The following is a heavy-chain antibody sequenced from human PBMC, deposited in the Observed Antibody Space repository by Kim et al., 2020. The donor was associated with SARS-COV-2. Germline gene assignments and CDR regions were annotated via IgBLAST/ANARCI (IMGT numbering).Heavy chain of an antibody. CDR1: GFTVSSNY. CDR2: IYSGGST. D-gene: IGHD4-17*01. Sequence: GGSLRLSCAASGFTVSSNYMSWVRQAPGKGLEWVSVIYSGGSTYYADSVKGRFTISRDNSKNTLYLQMNSLRAEDTAVYYCARDSTVTTTRAFDIWGQGTMVTVSS. V-gene: IGHV3-66*01. CDR3: ARDSTVTTTRAFDI. J-gene: IGHJ3*02.